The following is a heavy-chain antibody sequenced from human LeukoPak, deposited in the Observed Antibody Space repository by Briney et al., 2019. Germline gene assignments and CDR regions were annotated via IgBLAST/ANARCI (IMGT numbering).Heavy chain of an antibody. J-gene: IGHJ5*02. CDR3: AKDRAPYGDYINWFDP. D-gene: IGHD4-17*01. CDR2: ISYDGSNK. V-gene: IGHV3-30*18. CDR1: GFTSSSYG. Sequence: GGSLRLSCAASGFTSSSYGMHWVRQAPGKGLEWVAVISYDGSNKYYADSVKGRFTISRDNSKNTLYLQMNSLRAEDTAVYYCAKDRAPYGDYINWFDPWGQGTLVTVSS.